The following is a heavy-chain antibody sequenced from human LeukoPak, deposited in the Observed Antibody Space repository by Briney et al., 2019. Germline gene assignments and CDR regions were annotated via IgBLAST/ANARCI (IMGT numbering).Heavy chain of an antibody. CDR1: GYTFTGYY. Sequence: ASVKVSCKASGYTFTGYYMHWVRQAPGQGLEWMGWINPNSGGTNYAQKFQGRVTMTRDTSISTAYMELSRLRSDDTAVYYCARARVDSYGFYYFDYWGQGTLVTVSS. D-gene: IGHD5-18*01. V-gene: IGHV1-2*02. J-gene: IGHJ4*02. CDR3: ARARVDSYGFYYFDY. CDR2: INPNSGGT.